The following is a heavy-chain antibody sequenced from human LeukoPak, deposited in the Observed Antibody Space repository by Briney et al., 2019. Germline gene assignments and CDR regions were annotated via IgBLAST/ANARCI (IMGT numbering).Heavy chain of an antibody. J-gene: IGHJ3*02. Sequence: GASVKVSCKASGYTFTSYGIGWVRQAPGQGLEWMGWISAYNGNTNYAQKLQGRVTMTTDTSTSTAYMELRSLRSDDTAVYYCAREGPGIVGASDAFDIWGQGTMVTVSS. CDR1: GYTFTSYG. CDR2: ISAYNGNT. CDR3: AREGPGIVGASDAFDI. V-gene: IGHV1-18*01. D-gene: IGHD1-26*01.